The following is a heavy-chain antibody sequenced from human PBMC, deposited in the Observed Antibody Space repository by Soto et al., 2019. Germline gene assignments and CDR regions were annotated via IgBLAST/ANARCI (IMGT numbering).Heavy chain of an antibody. CDR1: GFTFSDYA. CDR2: VSHDGRNT. D-gene: IGHD6-19*01. J-gene: IGHJ4*02. CDR3: AKGGRQWLVTSDFNY. V-gene: IGHV3-30*18. Sequence: VQLVESGGGVVQPGRSLRLSCAASGFTFSDYAMHWVRQAPCKGLEWVAVVSHDGRNTHYADSMKGRFTISRDSSQNTVSLEITSLRAEDTAVYYSAKGGRQWLVTSDFNYWGQGALVTVSS.